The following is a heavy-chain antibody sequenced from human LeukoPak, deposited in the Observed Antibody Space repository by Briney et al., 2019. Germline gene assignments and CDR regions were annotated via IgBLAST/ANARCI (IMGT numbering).Heavy chain of an antibody. J-gene: IGHJ3*02. CDR1: GFTFSNCI. D-gene: IGHD2-2*01. V-gene: IGHV3-23*01. CDR2: TSDSGGST. CDR3: AKRGSSRAFDI. Sequence: GGSLRLSCAASGFTFSNCIMTWVRQAPGKGLEWVSSTSDSGGSTYYADSLKGRFTISRDNSKNTLYLQMNSLRAEDTAVYYCAKRGSSRAFDIWGQGTMVTVSS.